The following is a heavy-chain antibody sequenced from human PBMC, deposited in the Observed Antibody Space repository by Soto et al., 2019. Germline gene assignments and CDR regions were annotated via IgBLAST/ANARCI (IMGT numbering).Heavy chain of an antibody. V-gene: IGHV3-30*18. Sequence: QVQLVESGGGVVQPGRCLRLSCAASGFTFSSYGMHWVRQAPGKGLEWVAVISYDGSNKYYADSVKGRFTISRDNSKNTLYLQMNSLRAEDTAVYYCAKDRYSGSYYLGYYYCGMDVWGQGTTVTVSS. J-gene: IGHJ6*02. CDR2: ISYDGSNK. D-gene: IGHD1-26*01. CDR3: AKDRYSGSYYLGYYYCGMDV. CDR1: GFTFSSYG.